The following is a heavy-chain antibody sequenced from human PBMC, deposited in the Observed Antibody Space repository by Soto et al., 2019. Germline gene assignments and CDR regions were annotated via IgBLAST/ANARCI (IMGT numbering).Heavy chain of an antibody. CDR1: GASITSYY. Sequence: QVHLQESGPGLVMSSETLSVTCTVSGASITSYYWSWIRQPPGKGLEWIGYIYFTGTTNYNASLKSRATISVDTSNSPFSLKLSSVTAADTAMYYCATLNLGEFSLLPFWGQGTLVTVSS. CDR2: IYFTGTT. J-gene: IGHJ4*02. D-gene: IGHD3-16*02. CDR3: ATLNLGEFSLLPF. V-gene: IGHV4-59*01.